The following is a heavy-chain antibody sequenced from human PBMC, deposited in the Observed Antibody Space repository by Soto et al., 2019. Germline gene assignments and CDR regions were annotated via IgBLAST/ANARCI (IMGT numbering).Heavy chain of an antibody. CDR1: GFMFSSYW. D-gene: IGHD4-4*01. J-gene: IGHJ4*02. CDR2: IAHGGSEK. V-gene: IGHV3-7*01. CDR3: ALGEMATVPFDY. Sequence: GSLRLSCAVSGFMFSSYWMSWVRQAPGRGLEWVATIAHGGSEKYYVDSVKGRFTISRDNTKNSLFLQMNSLRAEDTAVYYCALGEMATVPFDYWGQGT.